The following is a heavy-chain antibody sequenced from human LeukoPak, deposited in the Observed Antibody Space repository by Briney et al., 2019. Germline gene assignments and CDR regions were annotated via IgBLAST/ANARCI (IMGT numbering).Heavy chain of an antibody. CDR3: ARGLTGYYGYFEY. J-gene: IGHJ4*02. CDR1: GFTFSSDW. Sequence: GGSLRLSCAASGFTFSSDWMHWVRQPPGKGLVWVSRINADGRTTNHADSVKGRFTISRDHAKSTLYLQISSLRAEDTAVYYCARGLTGYYGYFEYWGQGVLVTVSS. D-gene: IGHD3-9*01. CDR2: INADGRTT. V-gene: IGHV3-74*01.